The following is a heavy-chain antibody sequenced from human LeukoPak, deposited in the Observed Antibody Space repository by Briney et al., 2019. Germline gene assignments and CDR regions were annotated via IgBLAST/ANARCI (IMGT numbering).Heavy chain of an antibody. CDR2: IYYSGSP. CDR1: GGSISSSSYY. D-gene: IGHD6-13*01. J-gene: IGHJ4*02. V-gene: IGHV4-39*01. CDR3: ARHPPTFEGSSWSLGSFFDY. Sequence: SETLSLTCTVSGGSISSSSYYWGWIRQPPGKGLEWIGSIYYSGSPYYNPSLKSRVTISVDTSRNQFSLKLSSVTAADTAVYYCARHPPTFEGSSWSLGSFFDYWGQGTLVTVSS.